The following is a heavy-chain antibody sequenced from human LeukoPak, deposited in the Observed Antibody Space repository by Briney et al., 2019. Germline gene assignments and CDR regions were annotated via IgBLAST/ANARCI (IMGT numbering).Heavy chain of an antibody. CDR2: IYPGDSDT. CDR1: GYSFTSYW. CDR3: AKSPLGYCSGGSCYLYFDY. V-gene: IGHV5-51*01. D-gene: IGHD2-15*01. J-gene: IGHJ4*02. Sequence: GESLKISCKGSGYSFTSYWIGWVRQMPGKGLEWMGIIYPGDSDTRYSPSFQGQVTISADKSISTAYLQWSSLKASDTAMYYCAKSPLGYCSGGSCYLYFDYWGQGTLVTVSS.